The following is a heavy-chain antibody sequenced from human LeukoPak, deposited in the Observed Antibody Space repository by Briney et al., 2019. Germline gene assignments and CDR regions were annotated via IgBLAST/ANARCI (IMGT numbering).Heavy chain of an antibody. V-gene: IGHV3-30-3*01. D-gene: IGHD1-7*01. CDR1: GFTFSSYA. CDR3: ARGGYNWNYGIRALYYYYGMDV. J-gene: IGHJ6*02. Sequence: GGSLRLSCAASGFTFSSYAMHWVRQAPGKGLEWVAVISYEGSNRYYADSVKGRFTISRDNSKNTLSLQGNSLKASEPPALYCARGGYNWNYGIRALYYYYGMDVWGQGTTVTVSS. CDR2: ISYEGSNR.